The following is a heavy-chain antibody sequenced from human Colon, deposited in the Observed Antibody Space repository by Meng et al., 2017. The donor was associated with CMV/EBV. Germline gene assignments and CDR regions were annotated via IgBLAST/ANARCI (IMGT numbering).Heavy chain of an antibody. CDR3: AKDSLWKPFAGFDY. D-gene: IGHD3-16*02. V-gene: IGHV3-21*04. CDR1: GFTFSSYS. CDR2: ISSSSSYI. Sequence: GESLKISCAASGFTFSSYSMNWVRQAPGKGLEWVSSISSSSSYIYYADSVKGRFTISRDNSKNTLYLQMNSLRAEDTAVYYCAKDSLWKPFAGFDYWGQGTLVTVSS. J-gene: IGHJ4*02.